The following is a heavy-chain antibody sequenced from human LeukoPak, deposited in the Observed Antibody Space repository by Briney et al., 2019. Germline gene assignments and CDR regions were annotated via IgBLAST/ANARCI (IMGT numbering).Heavy chain of an antibody. D-gene: IGHD6-6*01. V-gene: IGHV1-69*01. CDR1: GGTFA. Sequence: SVKVSCKASGGTFAISWVRQAPGQGLEWTGGIIPIYGTTNYAQKFQGRVTITADESTSTAYMEVGSLTSEDTAVYYCTRDLKLYSSSSNYFDYWGQGTLVTVSS. CDR3: TRDLKLYSSSSNYFDY. J-gene: IGHJ4*02. CDR2: IIPIYGTT.